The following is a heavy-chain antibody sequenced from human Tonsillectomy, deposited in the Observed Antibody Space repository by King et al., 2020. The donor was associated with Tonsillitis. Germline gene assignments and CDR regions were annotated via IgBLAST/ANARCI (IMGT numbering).Heavy chain of an antibody. V-gene: IGHV3-74*01. CDR1: GFTFSSSW. D-gene: IGHD6-19*01. J-gene: IGHJ4*02. Sequence: VQLVESGGGLVQPGGSLRLSCAASGFTFSSSWMHWVRQAPGKGLVWVSRINSDGSSTSYADSVKGRFTISRDNAKNTLYLQMNSLRAEDTAVFYCAREGGWSPGFDYWGQGTLVPLSS. CDR3: AREGGWSPGFDY. CDR2: INSDGSST.